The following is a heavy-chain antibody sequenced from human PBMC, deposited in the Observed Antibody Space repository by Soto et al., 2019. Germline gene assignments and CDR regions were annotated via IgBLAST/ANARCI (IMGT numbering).Heavy chain of an antibody. D-gene: IGHD1-26*01. Sequence: QVQLVESGGGVVQPGRSLRLSCAASGFTFSNYAMHWVGQAPAKGLEWVAVISYDGRNKYYADSVKGRFTISRDNSKNTLYLQMNSLRAEDTAMDYCARPDLEGGSYPAYWGQGTLVTVSS. CDR2: ISYDGRNK. J-gene: IGHJ4*02. V-gene: IGHV3-30*04. CDR1: GFTFSNYA. CDR3: ARPDLEGGSYPAY.